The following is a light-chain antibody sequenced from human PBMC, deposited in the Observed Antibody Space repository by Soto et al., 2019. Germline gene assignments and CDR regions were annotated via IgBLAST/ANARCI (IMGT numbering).Light chain of an antibody. CDR1: QGVSSN. CDR2: GAS. V-gene: IGKV3-15*01. Sequence: EIVMTQSPATLSVSPGERATLSCRASQGVSSNLAWYQQKPGQAPRLLIYGASTRATGIPARFSGSGSGTEFTLTISSLQSEDFAVYYCQQYNNWPPLTFGQGTKVEFK. CDR3: QQYNNWPPLT. J-gene: IGKJ1*01.